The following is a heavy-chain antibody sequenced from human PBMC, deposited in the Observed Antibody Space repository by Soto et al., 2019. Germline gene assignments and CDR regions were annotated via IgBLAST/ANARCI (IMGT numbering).Heavy chain of an antibody. CDR3: ARWGTYYYDSSGPTDY. D-gene: IGHD3-22*01. J-gene: IGHJ4*02. Sequence: SGGSLRLSCAASGFTFSSYAMHWVRQAPGKGLEWVAVISYDGSNKYYADSVKGRFTISRDNSKNTLYLQMNSLRAEDTAVYYCARWGTYYYDSSGPTDYWGQGTLVTVSS. V-gene: IGHV3-30-3*01. CDR2: ISYDGSNK. CDR1: GFTFSSYA.